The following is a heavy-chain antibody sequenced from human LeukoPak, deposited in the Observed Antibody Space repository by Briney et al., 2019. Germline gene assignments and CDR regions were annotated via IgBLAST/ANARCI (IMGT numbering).Heavy chain of an antibody. V-gene: IGHV1-69*04. Sequence: SVKVSCKASGGTFSSYAISWVRQAPGQGLEWMGRIIPILGIANYAQKFQGRVTITADKSTSTAYMELSSLRSEDTAVYYCARATSIVVVPAAIRYWGQGTLVTVSS. CDR1: GGTFSSYA. D-gene: IGHD2-2*02. CDR2: IIPILGIA. CDR3: ARATSIVVVPAAIRY. J-gene: IGHJ4*02.